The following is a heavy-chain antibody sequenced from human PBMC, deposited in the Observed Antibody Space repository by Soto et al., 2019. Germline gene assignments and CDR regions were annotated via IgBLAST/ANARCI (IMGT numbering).Heavy chain of an antibody. J-gene: IGHJ6*02. CDR1: GDSISSSSYY. CDR3: ARARVPYSSTWYRYDYYGMDI. CDR2: IHYSGNT. V-gene: IGHV4-31*03. D-gene: IGHD6-13*01. Sequence: PSETLSLTCTVPGDSISSSSYYWSWIRQHPGKGLEWIGYIHYSGNTRYNPSLKSRLTLSVDTSKNQFSLMLSSLTAADTAVYFCARARVPYSSTWYRYDYYGMDIWGQGTTVTVSS.